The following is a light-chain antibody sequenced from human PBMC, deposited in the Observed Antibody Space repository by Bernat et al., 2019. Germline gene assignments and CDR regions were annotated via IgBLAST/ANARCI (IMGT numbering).Light chain of an antibody. J-gene: IGKJ5*01. V-gene: IGKV1-9*01. CDR1: QVIGTY. CDR3: QQLNSYPIT. Sequence: DIQLTQSPPFLSASVGDRVTITCRASQVIGTYLAWYQQKPGKAPNLLIYGASTLQTGVPSRFSGSGSGTEFTLTISSLRPEDFATYHCQQLNSYPITFGQGTQLEIK. CDR2: GAS.